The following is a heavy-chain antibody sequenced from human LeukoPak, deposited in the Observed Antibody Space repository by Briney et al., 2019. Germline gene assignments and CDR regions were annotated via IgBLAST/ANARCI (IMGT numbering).Heavy chain of an antibody. J-gene: IGHJ4*02. CDR3: ARGGATVTDY. Sequence: PSQTLSLTCTVSGGSISDDGYYWSWIRQLPGKGLEWIGHIYYGGTTEYNPSLESRITISVATSKTQFSLKLNSVTAADTAVYYCARGGATVTDYWGQGNQVTVSS. CDR2: IYYGGTT. D-gene: IGHD4-17*01. CDR1: GGSISDDGYY. V-gene: IGHV4-31*03.